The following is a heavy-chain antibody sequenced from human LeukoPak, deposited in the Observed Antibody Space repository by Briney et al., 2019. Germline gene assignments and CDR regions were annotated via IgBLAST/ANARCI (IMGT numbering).Heavy chain of an antibody. CDR3: VTDGYNWGMDV. Sequence: ASVKVSCKASGGTFSSYAISWVRQAPGQGLEWMGGIIPIFGTANYAQKFQGRVTITADEPTSTAYMELSSLRSEDTAVYYCVTDGYNWGMDVWGQGTTVTVSS. J-gene: IGHJ6*02. D-gene: IGHD5-24*01. CDR2: IIPIFGTA. V-gene: IGHV1-69*13. CDR1: GGTFSSYA.